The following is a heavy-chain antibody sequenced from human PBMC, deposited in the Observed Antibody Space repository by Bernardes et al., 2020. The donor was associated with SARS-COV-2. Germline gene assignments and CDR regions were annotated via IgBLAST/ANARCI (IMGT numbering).Heavy chain of an antibody. CDR1: GFTFCYHY. J-gene: IGHJ6*02. D-gene: IGHD6-19*01. Sequence: GSVRLSCPASGFTFCYHYMYWVRPAPGKGLESVGRSRCKGDSYTREYAASVKGRFTIPRDESKNSVYLQMNSLKIDDTVVYYCAREQWRPDYYYGLDVWGQGTKVTVS. CDR3: AREQWRPDYYYGLDV. CDR2: SRCKGDSYTR. V-gene: IGHV3-72*01.